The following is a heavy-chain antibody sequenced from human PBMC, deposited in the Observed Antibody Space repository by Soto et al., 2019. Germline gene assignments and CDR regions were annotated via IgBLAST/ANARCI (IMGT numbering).Heavy chain of an antibody. CDR2: MNPNSGDS. J-gene: IGHJ4*02. V-gene: IGHV1-2*02. Sequence: QVQLMQSGAEVRKPGASFKVSCKATGYSFTAYYTHWVRQAPGQGLEWLGWMNPNSGDSNYAQQFQGRVTMTRDTSISTAYMELRRLTFDDTAVYYCTRDGGYSSSSGLLSYCGQGTLVTVSS. CDR3: TRDGGYSSSSGLLSY. CDR1: GYSFTAYY. D-gene: IGHD6-6*01.